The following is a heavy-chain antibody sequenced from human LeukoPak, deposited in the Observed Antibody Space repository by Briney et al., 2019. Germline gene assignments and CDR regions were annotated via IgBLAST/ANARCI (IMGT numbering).Heavy chain of an antibody. D-gene: IGHD3-10*01. CDR1: GGSFSTYY. Sequence: PETLSLTCAVYGGSFSTYYWNWIRQPPGKGLEWIGEINHSGITNYNPSLKSRVIISVDTSKKQSSLRLTSVTAADTAVYYCARGEPGGRDYWGQGTLVTVSS. CDR3: ARGEPGGRDY. J-gene: IGHJ4*02. CDR2: INHSGIT. V-gene: IGHV4-34*01.